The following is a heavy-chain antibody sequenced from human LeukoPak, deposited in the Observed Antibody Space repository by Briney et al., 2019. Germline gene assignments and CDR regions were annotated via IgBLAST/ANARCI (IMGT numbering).Heavy chain of an antibody. J-gene: IGHJ4*02. Sequence: GGSLRLSCAASGFTFSSYAMSWVRQAPGKGLEWVSAISGSGGSTYYADSVKGRFTISRDNAKNSVFLQMDNLTPDDMAVYYCARAVDLADYWGQGTLVTVSS. CDR3: ARAVDLADY. CDR2: ISGSGGST. CDR1: GFTFSSYA. V-gene: IGHV3-23*01.